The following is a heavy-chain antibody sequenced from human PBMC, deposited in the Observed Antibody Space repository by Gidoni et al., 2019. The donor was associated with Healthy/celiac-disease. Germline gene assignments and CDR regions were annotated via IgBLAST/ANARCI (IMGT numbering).Heavy chain of an antibody. Sequence: QVQLVQSGAEVKKPGSSVKVSCKASGGTFSSYAISWVRQAPGQGLEWMGRIIPILGIANYAQKFQGRVTITADKSTSTAYMELSSLRSEDTAVYYCARGKVAGYYYYYYGMDVWGQGTTVTVSS. CDR3: ARGKVAGYYYYYYGMDV. CDR1: GGTFSSYA. CDR2: IIPILGIA. J-gene: IGHJ6*02. D-gene: IGHD6-19*01. V-gene: IGHV1-69*04.